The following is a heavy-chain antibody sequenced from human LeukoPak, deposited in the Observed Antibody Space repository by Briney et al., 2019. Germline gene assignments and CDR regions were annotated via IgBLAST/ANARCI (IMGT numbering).Heavy chain of an antibody. J-gene: IGHJ5*02. V-gene: IGHV4-34*01. Sequence: PSETLSLTCAVYGGSFSGYYWSWIRQPPGKGLEWIGEINHSGSTNYNPSLKSRVTISVDTSKNQFSLKLSSVTAADTAVYYCARLYRPFAAPGPPNGWFDPWGQGTLVTVSS. CDR3: ARLYRPFAAPGPPNGWFDP. CDR1: GGSFSGYY. D-gene: IGHD2-2*02. CDR2: INHSGST.